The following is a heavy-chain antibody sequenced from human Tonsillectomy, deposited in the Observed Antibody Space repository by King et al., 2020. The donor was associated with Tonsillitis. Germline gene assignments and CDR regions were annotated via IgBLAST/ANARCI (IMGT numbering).Heavy chain of an antibody. CDR2: IFSNDEK. CDR1: GFSLSNARMG. J-gene: IGHJ5*02. Sequence: VTLKESGPVLVKPTETLTLTCTVSGFSLSNARMGVSWIRQPPGKALEWLAHIFSNDEKSYSISLKSRLTISKDTSKSQVVLTMTNMDPVDTATYYCARTRLGYCSSTTCSAVWFDPWGQGTLVTVSS. D-gene: IGHD2-2*01. V-gene: IGHV2-26*01. CDR3: ARTRLGYCSSTTCSAVWFDP.